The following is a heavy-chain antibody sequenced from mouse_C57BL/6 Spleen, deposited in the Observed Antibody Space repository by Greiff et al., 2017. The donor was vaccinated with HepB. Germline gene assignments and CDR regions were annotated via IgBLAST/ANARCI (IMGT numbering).Heavy chain of an antibody. CDR1: GYTFTSYW. J-gene: IGHJ4*01. Sequence: VQLQQSGAELVMPGASVKLSCKASGYTFTSYWMHWVKQRPGQGLEWIGEIDPSDSYTNYNQKFKGKSTLTVDKSSSTAYMQLSSLTSEDSAVYDCARAYGNYADYAMDYWGRGTSVTVSS. D-gene: IGHD2-1*01. CDR2: IDPSDSYT. CDR3: ARAYGNYADYAMDY. V-gene: IGHV1-69*01.